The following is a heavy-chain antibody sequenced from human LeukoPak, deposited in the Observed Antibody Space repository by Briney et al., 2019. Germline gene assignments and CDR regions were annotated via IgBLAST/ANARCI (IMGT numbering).Heavy chain of an antibody. Sequence: SVKVSCKASGGTFSSYAISWVRQAPGQGLEWMGRIIPIFGIANYAQKFQGRVTITADKSTSTAYMELSSLRSEDTAVYYCAREDSGSYYSPPSWGQGTLVTVSS. D-gene: IGHD1-26*01. J-gene: IGHJ5*02. CDR3: AREDSGSYYSPPS. CDR1: GGTFSSYA. V-gene: IGHV1-69*04. CDR2: IIPIFGIA.